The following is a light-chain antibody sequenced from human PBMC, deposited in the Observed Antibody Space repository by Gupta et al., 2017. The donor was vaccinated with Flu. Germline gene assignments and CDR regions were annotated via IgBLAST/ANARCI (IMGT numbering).Light chain of an antibody. CDR1: QDIRNY. CDR3: RQDENNPPST. V-gene: IGKV1-33*01. J-gene: IGKJ2*01. CDR2: AAS. Sequence: SSLSVSVGDRLTITCQASQDIRNYLNWYKQKPGKAPKLLIYAASNWQTGVPSRFSGSGYGTDFTFTITNRQPEDIASYYCRQDENNPPSTFGQGTKL.